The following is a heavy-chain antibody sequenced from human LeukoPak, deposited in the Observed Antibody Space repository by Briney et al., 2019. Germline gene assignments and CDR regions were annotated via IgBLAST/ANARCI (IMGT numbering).Heavy chain of an antibody. CDR1: GFTFNSFW. CDR2: INTDGTTI. V-gene: IGHV3-74*01. J-gene: IGHJ4*02. Sequence: GGSLRLSCAASGFTFNSFWMHWVRQAPGMGLVWVSRINTDGTTINYADSVKGRFTISRDNAKNTLYLQMNSLRAEDTAVYYCVKAAAGSFDYWGQGTLVTVSS. D-gene: IGHD6-25*01. CDR3: VKAAAGSFDY.